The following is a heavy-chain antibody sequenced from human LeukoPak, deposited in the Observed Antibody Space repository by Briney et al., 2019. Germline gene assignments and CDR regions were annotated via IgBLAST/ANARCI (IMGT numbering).Heavy chain of an antibody. V-gene: IGHV5-51*01. J-gene: IGHJ3*02. D-gene: IGHD1-26*01. CDR3: AKGRIVGATLRAFDI. Sequence: PGESLKISCEGSGYEFTSYWIAWVRQMPGKGLEWMGIIYPGDSDTRYSPSFQGQVTISADKSISTAYLQWSSLKASDTAMYYCAKGRIVGATLRAFDIWGQGTMVTVSS. CDR2: IYPGDSDT. CDR1: GYEFTSYW.